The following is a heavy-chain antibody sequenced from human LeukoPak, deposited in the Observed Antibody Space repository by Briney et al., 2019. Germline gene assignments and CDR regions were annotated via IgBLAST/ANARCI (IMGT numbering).Heavy chain of an antibody. D-gene: IGHD3-3*01. Sequence: SETLSLTCADYGGSSIGYYWSWFRQPPGKGLEWFGEINHSGSTNYNPSLKSRVTISVDTSNNQYSLKLSSVTAADTAVYYCASSVFGGSHGNYMDVWGKGTTVTVSS. CDR3: ASSVFGGSHGNYMDV. J-gene: IGHJ6*03. V-gene: IGHV4-34*01. CDR1: GGSSIGYY. CDR2: INHSGST.